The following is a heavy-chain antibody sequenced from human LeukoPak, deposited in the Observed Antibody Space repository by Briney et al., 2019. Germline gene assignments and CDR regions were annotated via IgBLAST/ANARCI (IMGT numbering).Heavy chain of an antibody. D-gene: IGHD2-2*01. CDR2: ISGYNDNP. CDR1: GYTFTSIG. V-gene: IGHV1-18*01. J-gene: IGHJ5*02. Sequence: GDSVKVSCKASGYTFTSIGISWVRQAHGQGLEWMGRISGYNDNPHYAQSFQGRVTMTTDTSSSTAYMELRSLGSDDTAVYYCARVGRDCRDTRCTWSDWLDPWGQGTLVTVSS. CDR3: ARVGRDCRDTRCTWSDWLDP.